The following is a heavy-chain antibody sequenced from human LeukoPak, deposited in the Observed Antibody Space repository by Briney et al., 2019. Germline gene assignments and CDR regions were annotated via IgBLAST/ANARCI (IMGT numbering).Heavy chain of an antibody. CDR1: GISLSNYG. D-gene: IGHD3-22*01. CDR2: ISDSGGRT. V-gene: IGHV3-23*01. CDR3: AKRGVVIRVILVGFHKEAYYFDS. J-gene: IGHJ4*02. Sequence: GGSLRLSCAVSGISLSNYGMSWVRQAPGKGLEWVAGISDSGGRTNYADSVKGRFTISRDNPKNTLYLQMNSLRAEDTAVYFCAKRGVVIRVILVGFHKEAYYFDSWGQGALVTVSS.